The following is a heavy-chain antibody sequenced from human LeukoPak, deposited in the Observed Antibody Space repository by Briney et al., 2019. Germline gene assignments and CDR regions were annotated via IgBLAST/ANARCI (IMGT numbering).Heavy chain of an antibody. J-gene: IGHJ4*02. CDR1: GGSITSSHW. V-gene: IGHV4-4*02. Sequence: PSETLSLTCAVSGGSITSSHWWSWARRPPGKGLERIGEIYHGGTTNYNPSLKSRVTMSVDESKNQFSLKLSSVTAADTAVYYCATYFYGGDYASYYFDYWGQGTLVTVSS. CDR2: IYHGGTT. D-gene: IGHD4-23*01. CDR3: ATYFYGGDYASYYFDY.